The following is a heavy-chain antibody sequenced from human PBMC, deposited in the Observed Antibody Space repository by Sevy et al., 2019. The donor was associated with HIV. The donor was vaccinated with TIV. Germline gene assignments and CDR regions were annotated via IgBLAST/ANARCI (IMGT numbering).Heavy chain of an antibody. CDR2: LSFGCGEI. CDR3: AREGCTKPHDY. CDR1: GFTFSKYS. J-gene: IGHJ4*02. Sequence: GGSLRLSCAASGFTFSKYSMSWVRQPPGKGLEWVSTLSFGCGEINYADSVKGRFTISRDNSKSSVYLQMNHLRPEDTGVYYCAREGCTKPHDYWGQGTLVTVSS. D-gene: IGHD2-8*01. V-gene: IGHV3-23*01.